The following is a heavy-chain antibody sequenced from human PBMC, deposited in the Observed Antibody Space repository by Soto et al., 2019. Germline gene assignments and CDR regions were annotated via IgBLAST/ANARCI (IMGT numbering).Heavy chain of an antibody. D-gene: IGHD3-16*01. CDR3: ARDGAFAGDYYYNRMDV. CDR1: GGSISSGGYY. Sequence: SETLCLTCSVSGGSISSGGYYWRWIRQHPGMGLEWIGHMYSSGSTYYSPSLKSRVTISVDTSKNKFSLKLSSVTAAVTTGYHWARDGAFAGDYYYNRMDVWRQVPTVS. V-gene: IGHV4-31*03. CDR2: MYSSGST. J-gene: IGHJ6*02.